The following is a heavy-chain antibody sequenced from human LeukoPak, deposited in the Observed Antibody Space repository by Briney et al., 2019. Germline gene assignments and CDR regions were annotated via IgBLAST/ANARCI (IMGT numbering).Heavy chain of an antibody. Sequence: SETLSLTCTVSGASISSYYWSWIRQPAGKGLEWIGSIYYSGSTYYNPSLKSRVTISVDTSKNQFSLKLSSVTAADTAVYYCATRYNWNYPFDYWGQGTLVTVSS. CDR1: GASISSYY. D-gene: IGHD1-7*01. CDR3: ATRYNWNYPFDY. V-gene: IGHV4-59*05. CDR2: IYYSGST. J-gene: IGHJ4*02.